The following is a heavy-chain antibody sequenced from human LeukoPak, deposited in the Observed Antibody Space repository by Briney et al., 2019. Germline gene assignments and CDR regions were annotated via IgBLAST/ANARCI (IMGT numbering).Heavy chain of an antibody. J-gene: IGHJ4*02. V-gene: IGHV3-15*01. CDR2: IKTKTAGGTA. CDR1: GFTFTNAW. CDR3: TTDGYPPMWFDY. Sequence: PGGSLRLSCAASGFTFTNAWMSWVRQAPGKGLEWIGRIKTKTAGGTADYTAPVKGRFTISRDDSENTVYLQMNSLKTEDTAVYYCTTDGYPPMWFDYWGQGTLATASS. D-gene: IGHD5-12*01.